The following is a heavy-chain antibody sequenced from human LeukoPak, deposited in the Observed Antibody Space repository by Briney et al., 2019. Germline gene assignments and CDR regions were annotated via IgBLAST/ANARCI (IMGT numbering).Heavy chain of an antibody. CDR2: ISSNGGTT. J-gene: IGHJ4*02. CDR1: GFTFSNYW. Sequence: PGGSLRLSCAASGFTFSNYWMHWVRQAPGKGLEYVSAISSNGGTTHYANSVKDRFTISRDNSKNTLYLQMGSLRAEDKAVYYCATTSRYNTAWYEVDYWGQGTLVTVSS. CDR3: ATTSRYNTAWYEVDY. D-gene: IGHD6-19*01. V-gene: IGHV3-64*01.